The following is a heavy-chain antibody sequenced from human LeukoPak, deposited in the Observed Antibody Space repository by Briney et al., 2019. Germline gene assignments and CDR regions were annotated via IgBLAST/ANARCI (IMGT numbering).Heavy chain of an antibody. D-gene: IGHD4-17*01. Sequence: SETLSLTCAVYGGSFSGYYWSWIRQPPGKGLEWIGEINHSGSTNYNPSLKSRVTISVDTSKNQFSLKLSSVTAADTAVYYCARDATVVTPAALDYWGRGTLVTVSS. J-gene: IGHJ4*02. CDR3: ARDATVVTPAALDY. CDR2: INHSGST. V-gene: IGHV4-34*01. CDR1: GGSFSGYY.